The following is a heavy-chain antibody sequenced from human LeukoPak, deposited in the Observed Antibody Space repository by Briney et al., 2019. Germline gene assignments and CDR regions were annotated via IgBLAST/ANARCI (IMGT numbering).Heavy chain of an antibody. CDR2: IYSSAST. CDR1: GYSISSGYY. V-gene: IGHV4-38-2*02. D-gene: IGHD3-10*01. J-gene: IGHJ3*02. CDR3: ARVWFGRKDAFDI. Sequence: SETLSLTCTVSGYSISSGYYWGWIRQPAGRGLEWIGRIYSSASTNYNPSLKSRVTISIDRSKNQLSLKLSSVTAADTAVYYCARVWFGRKDAFDIWGQGTMVTVSS.